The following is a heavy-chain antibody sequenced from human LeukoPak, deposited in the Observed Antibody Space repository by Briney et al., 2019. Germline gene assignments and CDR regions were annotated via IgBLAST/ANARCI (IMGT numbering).Heavy chain of an antibody. CDR3: ARGRSYSLDY. Sequence: ASVKVSCKASGYTFTSYDINWVRQATGQGLEWMGWMNPNSGNTGYAQKFQGGVTITRNTSISTAYMELSSLRSEDTAVYYCARGRSYSLDYWGQGTLVTVSS. J-gene: IGHJ4*02. CDR1: GYTFTSYD. CDR2: MNPNSGNT. V-gene: IGHV1-8*03. D-gene: IGHD1-26*01.